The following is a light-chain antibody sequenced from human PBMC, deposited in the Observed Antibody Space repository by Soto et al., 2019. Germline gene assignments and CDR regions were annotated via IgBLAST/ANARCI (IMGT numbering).Light chain of an antibody. Sequence: VFFTGSPGTLSLSPGERATLSCRSSQSVAANSLAWYQQKRGQAPRLLIYGASSRATGIPDRFSGSGSGTDFTLTISRLEPEHFPAYYCHQYGTAPLTFGPGTKVD. CDR3: HQYGTAPLT. CDR1: QSVAANS. J-gene: IGKJ3*01. CDR2: GAS. V-gene: IGKV3-20*01.